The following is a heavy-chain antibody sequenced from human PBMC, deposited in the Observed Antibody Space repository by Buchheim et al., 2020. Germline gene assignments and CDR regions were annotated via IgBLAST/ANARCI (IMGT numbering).Heavy chain of an antibody. V-gene: IGHV3-23*01. J-gene: IGHJ2*01. CDR3: AKDLLEGTVVTPWRYFDL. Sequence: EVQLLESGGGLVQPGGSLRLSCAASGFTFSSYAMSWVRQAPGKGLEWVSAISGSGGSTYYADSVKGRFTISRDNSKNTLYLQMNSLRAEDTAVYYCAKDLLEGTVVTPWRYFDLWGRGTL. CDR2: ISGSGGST. CDR1: GFTFSSYA. D-gene: IGHD4-23*01.